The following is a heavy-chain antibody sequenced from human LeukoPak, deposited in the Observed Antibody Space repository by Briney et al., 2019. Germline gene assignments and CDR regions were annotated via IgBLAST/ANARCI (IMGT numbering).Heavy chain of an antibody. V-gene: IGHV3-23*01. J-gene: IGHJ4*02. CDR1: GITLSNYG. CDR2: ISGSGGRA. D-gene: IGHD3-22*01. Sequence: GGSLRLSCAVSGITLSNYGMSWVRQAPGKGLEWVAGISGSGGRANYADAVKGRFTISRDNAKNTLFLQMNSLRVEDTAVYFCAKRGVVIRVILVGFHKEAYYFDSWGQGALVTVSS. CDR3: AKRGVVIRVILVGFHKEAYYFDS.